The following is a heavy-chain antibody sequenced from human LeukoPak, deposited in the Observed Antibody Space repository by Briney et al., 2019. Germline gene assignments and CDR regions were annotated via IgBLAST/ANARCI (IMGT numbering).Heavy chain of an antibody. CDR1: GFTFSSYA. CDR2: ISSSSSYI. CDR3: AREFHGPLGV. J-gene: IGHJ6*02. D-gene: IGHD3-16*01. V-gene: IGHV3-21*01. Sequence: PGRSLRLSCAASGFTFSSYAMSWVRQAPGKGLEWVSAISSSSSYIYYADSVKGRFTISRDNAKNSLYLQMNSLRAEDTAVYYCAREFHGPLGVWGQGTTVTVSS.